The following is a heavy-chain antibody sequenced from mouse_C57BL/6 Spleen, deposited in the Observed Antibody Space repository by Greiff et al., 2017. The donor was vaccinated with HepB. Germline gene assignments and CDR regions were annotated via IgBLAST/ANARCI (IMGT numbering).Heavy chain of an antibody. V-gene: IGHV1-82*01. D-gene: IGHD1-1*01. CDR2: IYPGDGDT. CDR1: GYAFSSSW. J-gene: IGHJ1*03. Sequence: QVQLQQSGPELVKPGASVKISCKASGYAFSSSWMNWVKQRPGKGLEWIGRIYPGDGDTNYNGKFKGKATLTADKSSSTAYMQLSSLTSEDSAVYFCASYYYGSSYWYFDVWGTGTTVTVSS. CDR3: ASYYYGSSYWYFDV.